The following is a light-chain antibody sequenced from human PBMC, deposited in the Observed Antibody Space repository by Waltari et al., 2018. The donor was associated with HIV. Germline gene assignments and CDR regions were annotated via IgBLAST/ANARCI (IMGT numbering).Light chain of an antibody. CDR1: QSVSSN. CDR3: QQYNNWPPA. V-gene: IGKV3-15*01. J-gene: IGKJ5*01. CDR2: GAP. Sequence: EIVMTQSPATLSVSPGERATLSCSASQSVSSNLAWYQQKPSQAPRLLISGAPTRATGIPARFSGSGSGTEFTLTISSLQSEDFAVYYCQQYNNWPPAFGQGTRLEI.